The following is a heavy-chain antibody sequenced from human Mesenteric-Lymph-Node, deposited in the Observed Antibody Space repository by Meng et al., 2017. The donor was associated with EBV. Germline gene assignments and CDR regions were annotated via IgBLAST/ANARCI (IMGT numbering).Heavy chain of an antibody. CDR3: ASRGYSDGWTFDS. CDR2: MYYSGSI. D-gene: IGHD5-18*01. Sequence: QAQLQDAGPGLVKPSQTLSLTCAVSGGSVSSAGYYWNWIRQPPGKGLEWIGYMYYSGSIYYNPSLKSRVTISVDTSKNQFSLKLSSVTAADTAVYYCASRGYSDGWTFDSWGQGTLVTVSS. CDR1: GGSVSSAGYY. J-gene: IGHJ4*02. V-gene: IGHV4-30-4*01.